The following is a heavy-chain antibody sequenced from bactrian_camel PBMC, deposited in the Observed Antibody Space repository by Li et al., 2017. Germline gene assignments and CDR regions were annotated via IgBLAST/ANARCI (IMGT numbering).Heavy chain of an antibody. CDR3: AVDLRISGGCSAHTPPVLGN. D-gene: IGHD7*01. CDR1: GDTFDNYC. V-gene: IGHV3S55*01. CDR2: ITGGGNP. J-gene: IGHJ4*01. Sequence: VQLVESGGGTVQPGGSLRLSCTTSGDTFDNYCMGWFRQAPGKEREGVASITGGGNPFYVDAVKGRFTISKDNAKNTLYLAMDDLKPEDTAMYYCAVDLRISGGCSAHTPPVLGNRGQGTQVTVS.